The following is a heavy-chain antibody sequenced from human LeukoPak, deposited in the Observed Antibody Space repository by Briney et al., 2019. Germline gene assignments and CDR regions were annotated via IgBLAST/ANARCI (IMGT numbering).Heavy chain of an antibody. CDR2: ISSSSSYI. J-gene: IGHJ4*02. D-gene: IGHD6-19*01. CDR1: GFTFSSYS. V-gene: IGHV3-21*01. Sequence: GGSLRLSCAASGFTFSSYSMNWVRQAPGKGLEWVSSISSSSSYIYYADSVKGRFTISRDNAKNSLYLQMNGLRAEDTAVYYCARDPLTAVAGPPFDYWGQGTLVTVSS. CDR3: ARDPLTAVAGPPFDY.